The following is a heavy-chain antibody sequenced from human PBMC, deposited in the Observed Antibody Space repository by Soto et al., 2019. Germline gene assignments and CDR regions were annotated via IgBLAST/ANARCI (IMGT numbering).Heavy chain of an antibody. CDR2: INHSGST. CDR3: ARVPSITMVRGENWFDP. D-gene: IGHD3-10*01. V-gene: IGHV4-34*01. Sequence: KASETLSLTCAVYGGSFSGYYWSWIRQPPGKGLEWIGEINHSGSTNYNPPLKSRVTISVDTSKNQFSLKLSSVTAADTAVYYCARVPSITMVRGENWFDPWGQGTLVTVSS. CDR1: GGSFSGYY. J-gene: IGHJ5*02.